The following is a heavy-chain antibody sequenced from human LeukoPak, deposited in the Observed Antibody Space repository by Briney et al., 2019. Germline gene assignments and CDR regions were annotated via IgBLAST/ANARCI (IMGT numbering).Heavy chain of an antibody. CDR1: GGSISRYY. V-gene: IGHV4-59*12. CDR3: ARVMVRGVIKLGNYYYGMDV. D-gene: IGHD3-10*01. Sequence: SETLSLTCTVSGGSISRYYWSWIRQPPGKGLEWIGYIYYSGSTNYNPSLKSRVTISVDTSKNQFSLKLSSVTAADTAVYYCARVMVRGVIKLGNYYYGMDVWGQGTTVTVSS. CDR2: IYYSGST. J-gene: IGHJ6*02.